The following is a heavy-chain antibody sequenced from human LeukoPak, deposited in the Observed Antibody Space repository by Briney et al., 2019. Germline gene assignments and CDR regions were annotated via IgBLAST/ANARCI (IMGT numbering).Heavy chain of an antibody. CDR2: IYYSGST. CDR3: ARGGGDIVPLPFDY. Sequence: SSQTLSLTCTVSGGSISSGDYYWSWIRQPPGKGLEWIGYIYYSGSTYYNPSLKSRVTISVDTSKNQFSLKLSSVTAADTAVYYCARGGGDIVPLPFDYWGQGTLVTVSS. D-gene: IGHD2-8*01. J-gene: IGHJ4*02. CDR1: GGSISSGDYY. V-gene: IGHV4-30-4*08.